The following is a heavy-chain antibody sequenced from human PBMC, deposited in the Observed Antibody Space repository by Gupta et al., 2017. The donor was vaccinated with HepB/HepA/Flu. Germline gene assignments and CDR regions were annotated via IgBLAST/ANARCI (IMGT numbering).Heavy chain of an antibody. Sequence: QLQLQESGPGLVKPSETLSLTCTVSGGSISSSSYYWGWIRQPPGKGLEWIGSIYYSGSTYYNPSLKSRVTISVDTSKNQFSLKLSSVTAADTAVYYCARHGGLYSSGWAFDYWGQGTLVTVSS. CDR3: ARHGGLYSSGWAFDY. D-gene: IGHD6-19*01. CDR1: GGSISSSSYY. CDR2: IYYSGST. J-gene: IGHJ4*02. V-gene: IGHV4-39*01.